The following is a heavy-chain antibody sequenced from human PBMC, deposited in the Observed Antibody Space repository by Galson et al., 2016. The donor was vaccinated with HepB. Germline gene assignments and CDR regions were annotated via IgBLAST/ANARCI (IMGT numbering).Heavy chain of an antibody. CDR2: IGGHTSST. J-gene: IGHJ4*02. Sequence: SLRLSCAASGFTFSSYGMNWVRQAPGRGLEWIAYIGGHTSSTFYADSVKGRFTISRDNAKNSLSLHMIGLRAEDTPVYYCARARYSSDAHPGYYFDYWGQGTLVPVSS. CDR3: ARARYSSDAHPGYYFDY. CDR1: GFTFSSYG. D-gene: IGHD6-19*01. V-gene: IGHV3-48*01.